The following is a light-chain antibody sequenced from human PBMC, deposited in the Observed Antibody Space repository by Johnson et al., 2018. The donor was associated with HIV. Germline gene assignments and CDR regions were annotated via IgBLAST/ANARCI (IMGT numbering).Light chain of an antibody. V-gene: IGLV1-51*01. Sequence: QSVLTQPPSVSAAPGQKVTISCSGSSSNIANNYVSWYQQLPGTAPKLLIYDNNKRPSGIPDRFSGSKSGTSATLGTTGLQTGDEADYYCGPLDSSLSAYVFGTGTKVTVL. CDR3: GPLDSSLSAYV. CDR2: DNN. J-gene: IGLJ1*01. CDR1: SSNIANNY.